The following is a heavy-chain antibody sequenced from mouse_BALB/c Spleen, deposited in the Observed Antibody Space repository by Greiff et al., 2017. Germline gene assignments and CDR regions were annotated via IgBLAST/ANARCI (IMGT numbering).Heavy chain of an antibody. V-gene: IGHV3-2*02. CDR2: ISYSGST. D-gene: IGHD1-1*01. CDR3: ATITTVPFAY. J-gene: IGHJ3*01. CDR1: GYSITSDYA. Sequence: EVQGVESGPGLVKPSQSLSLTCTVTGYSITSDYAWNWIRQFPGNKLEWMGYISYSGSTSYNPSLKSRISITRDTSKNQFFLQLNSVTTEDTATYYCATITTVPFAYWGQGTLVTVSA.